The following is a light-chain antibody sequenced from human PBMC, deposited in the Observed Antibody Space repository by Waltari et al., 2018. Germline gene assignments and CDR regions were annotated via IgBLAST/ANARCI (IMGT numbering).Light chain of an antibody. J-gene: IGKJ1*01. CDR1: HSVNTW. CDR3: QQYNIYSGT. CDR2: QAS. V-gene: IGKV1-5*03. Sequence: DIQMTQSPSTLSASVGDRVTITCRASHSVNTWLAWYQQKPGKAPKLLIYQASVLQSGVQPRFSGSGIGTDFTLIINSLQPDDFATYYCQQYNIYSGTFGQGTTV.